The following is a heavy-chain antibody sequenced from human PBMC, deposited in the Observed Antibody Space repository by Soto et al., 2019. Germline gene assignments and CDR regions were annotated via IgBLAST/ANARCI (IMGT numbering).Heavy chain of an antibody. D-gene: IGHD2-15*01. CDR2: VSGDNGHT. CDR3: ARDLGYCRSGTCYREWFDP. CDR1: GYTFTTHG. Sequence: QVQLVQSGAEVKKPGASVKVSCKASGYTFTTHGISWVRQAPGQGLEWMGWVSGDNGHTNYAQSLQGRVTMTTDTSTNTAYMELRSMRSDDTAVYVCARDLGYCRSGTCYREWFDPWGQGTLVTVSS. V-gene: IGHV1-18*01. J-gene: IGHJ5*02.